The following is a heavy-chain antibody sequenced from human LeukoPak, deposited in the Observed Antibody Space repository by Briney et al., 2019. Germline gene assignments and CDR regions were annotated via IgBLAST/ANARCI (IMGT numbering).Heavy chain of an antibody. CDR2: IYSGGST. CDR1: GFTVSSNY. Sequence: PGGSLRLSCAASGFTVSSNYMTWVRQAPGKGLEWVSVIYSGGSTYYADSVKGRFSISRDNSRNTLYLQMNSLRAEDTTVYCCARGPNSGYGMWGQGTLVTVSS. J-gene: IGHJ4*02. CDR3: ARGPNSGYGM. V-gene: IGHV3-53*01. D-gene: IGHD3-22*01.